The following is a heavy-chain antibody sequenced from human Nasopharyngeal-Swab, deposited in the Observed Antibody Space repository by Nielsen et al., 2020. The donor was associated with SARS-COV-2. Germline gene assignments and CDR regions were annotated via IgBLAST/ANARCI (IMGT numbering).Heavy chain of an antibody. CDR3: ARDLSYYDSVGAFDI. D-gene: IGHD3-22*01. V-gene: IGHV3-33*01. Sequence: VCQAPGKGLEWVAVIWYDGSNKYHADSVKGRFTISRDNSKNTLYLQMNSLRAEDTAVYYCARDLSYYDSVGAFDIWGQGTMVTVSS. J-gene: IGHJ3*02. CDR2: IWYDGSNK.